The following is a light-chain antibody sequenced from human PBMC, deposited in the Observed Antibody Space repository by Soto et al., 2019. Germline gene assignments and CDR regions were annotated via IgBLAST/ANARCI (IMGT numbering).Light chain of an antibody. CDR1: SSDVGNYIF. Sequence: QSVLTQPASVSGSPGQSITISCTGTSSDVGNYIFVSWYRQHPGKAPKLMIYDINNRPSGVSNRFSGSKSGNTVSLTISGLQAEDEADYYCFSYTSSGTYVFGTGTKVTVL. J-gene: IGLJ1*01. CDR3: FSYTSSGTYV. V-gene: IGLV2-14*01. CDR2: DIN.